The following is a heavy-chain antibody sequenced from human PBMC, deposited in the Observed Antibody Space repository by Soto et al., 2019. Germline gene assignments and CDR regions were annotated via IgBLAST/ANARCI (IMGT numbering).Heavy chain of an antibody. CDR3: ARVYSRNEMSGGFYRSLDV. CDR1: GYTFYTFG. Sequence: QGHLVQSGPEVKKPGASVKVSCKASGYTFYTFGMCWVRQAPGQGLAWMGCLSAYTGSPNYAQTSQDSVAMTTGSSTDTAYMEPTSLTSADTAVFFCARVYSRNEMSGGFYRSLDVWGTGTTVIVSS. V-gene: IGHV1-18*01. J-gene: IGHJ6*01. D-gene: IGHD1-1*01. CDR2: LSAYTGSP.